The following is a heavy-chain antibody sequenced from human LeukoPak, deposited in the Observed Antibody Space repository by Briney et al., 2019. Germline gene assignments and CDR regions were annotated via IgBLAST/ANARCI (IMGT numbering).Heavy chain of an antibody. V-gene: IGHV4-59*11. D-gene: IGHD4-17*01. CDR3: ARDLATVTKGFDI. J-gene: IGHJ3*02. CDR2: ISDIGTT. CDR1: DDSFSSHY. Sequence: PSETLSPTCAVSDDSFSSHYWTWIRQPPGKGLEWVGYISDIGTTNINPSLKRRVTLSIDTSKNQLSLKLSSVTAADTAVYYCARDLATVTKGFDIWGQGTMVSVSS.